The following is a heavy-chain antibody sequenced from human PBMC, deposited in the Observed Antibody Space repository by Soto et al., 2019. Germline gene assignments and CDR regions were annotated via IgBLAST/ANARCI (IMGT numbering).Heavy chain of an antibody. CDR1: GGSISSSSYY. V-gene: IGHV4-39*01. CDR3: ARLITLGRIWEYYFDY. D-gene: IGHD3-3*01. Sequence: SETLSLTCTVSGGSISSSSYYWGWIRQPPGKGLEWIGSIYYSGSTYYNPSLKSRVTISVDTSKNQFSLKLSSVTAADTAVYYCARLITLGRIWEYYFDYWGQGTLVTVSS. J-gene: IGHJ4*02. CDR2: IYYSGST.